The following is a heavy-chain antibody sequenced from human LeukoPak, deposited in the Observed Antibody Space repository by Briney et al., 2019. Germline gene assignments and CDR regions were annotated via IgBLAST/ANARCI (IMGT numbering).Heavy chain of an antibody. J-gene: IGHJ4*02. CDR3: TTLPGYSYGYLQDY. CDR2: IKATPDGGTT. CDR1: GFTFSKAW. Sequence: GGSLRLSCAASGFTFSKAWMSWVRQAPGPGLEWVGHIKATPDGGTTEYGAPVKGRFTISRDDSKNTLYLQMNSLKSEDTAVYFCTTLPGYSYGYLQDYWGQGTLVTVSS. D-gene: IGHD5-18*01. V-gene: IGHV3-15*01.